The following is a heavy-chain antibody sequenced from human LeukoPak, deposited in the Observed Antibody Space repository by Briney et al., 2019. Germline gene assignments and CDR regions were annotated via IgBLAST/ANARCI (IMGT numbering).Heavy chain of an antibody. CDR3: AKTDSGPSDY. CDR1: GFTFSRYT. D-gene: IGHD6-19*01. Sequence: GGSLRLSCAASGFTFSRYTMNWVRQAPGKGLEWVSAISVSIVNTYYADSVKGRLTISRDNSKNTLYLQMNSLRAEDTAVYYCAKTDSGPSDYWGQGTLVTVSS. CDR2: ISVSIVNT. J-gene: IGHJ4*02. V-gene: IGHV3-23*01.